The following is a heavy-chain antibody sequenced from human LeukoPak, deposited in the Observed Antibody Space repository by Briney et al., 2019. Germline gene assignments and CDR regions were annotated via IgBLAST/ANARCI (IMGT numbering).Heavy chain of an antibody. Sequence: GGSLRLSCAASGFTFSSYSMNWVRQAPGKGLEWVSSISSSSSYIYYADSVKGRFTISRDNAKNSLYLQMNSLRAEDTAVYYCARGGGFCSGGSCHPPLDYWGQGTLVTVSS. V-gene: IGHV3-21*01. CDR2: ISSSSSYI. CDR3: ARGGGFCSGGSCHPPLDY. J-gene: IGHJ4*02. CDR1: GFTFSSYS. D-gene: IGHD2-15*01.